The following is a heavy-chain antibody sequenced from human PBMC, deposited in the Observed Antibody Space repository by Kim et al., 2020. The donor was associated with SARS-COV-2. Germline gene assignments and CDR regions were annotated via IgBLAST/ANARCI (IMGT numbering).Heavy chain of an antibody. Sequence: SETLSLTCTVSGGSISSSSYYWGWIRQPPGKGLEWIGSIYYSGSTYYNPSLKSRVTISVDTPKNQFSLKLSSVTAADTAVYYCARQERQWLGLEPNWFDPWGQGTLVTVSS. D-gene: IGHD6-19*01. J-gene: IGHJ5*02. CDR3: ARQERQWLGLEPNWFDP. V-gene: IGHV4-39*01. CDR2: IYYSGST. CDR1: GGSISSSSYY.